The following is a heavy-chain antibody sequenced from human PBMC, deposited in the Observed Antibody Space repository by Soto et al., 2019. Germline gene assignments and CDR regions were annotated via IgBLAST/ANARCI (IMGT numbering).Heavy chain of an antibody. CDR3: NVRSQLLRYYNYSGMDV. CDR1: GGTFSSYA. CDR2: IIPIFGTA. V-gene: IGHV1-69*01. Sequence: CKASGGTFSSYAISWVRQAPGQGLEWMGGIIPIFGTANYAQKFQGRVTITADESTSTAYMELSSLRSEDTDVYYYNVRSQLLRYYNYSGMDVWGQGTTVTVSS. J-gene: IGHJ6*02. D-gene: IGHD2-2*01.